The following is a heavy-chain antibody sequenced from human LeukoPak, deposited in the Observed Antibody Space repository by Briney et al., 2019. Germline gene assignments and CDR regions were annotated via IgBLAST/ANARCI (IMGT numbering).Heavy chain of an antibody. CDR2: ISWNSGSI. V-gene: IGHV3-9*01. J-gene: IGHJ4*02. D-gene: IGHD6-19*01. CDR3: AKEKAVAGPEGKYYFDY. CDR1: GFTFDDYA. Sequence: GGSLRLSCAASGFTFDDYAMHWVRQAPGKGLEWVSGISWNSGSIGYADSVKGRFTISRDNAKNSLYLQMNSLRAEDTALYYCAKEKAVAGPEGKYYFDYWGQGTLVTVSS.